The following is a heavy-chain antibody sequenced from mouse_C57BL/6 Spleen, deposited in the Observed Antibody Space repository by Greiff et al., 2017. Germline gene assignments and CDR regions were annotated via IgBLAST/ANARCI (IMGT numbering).Heavy chain of an antibody. J-gene: IGHJ1*03. CDR3: ARAHYYGSSYWYFDV. D-gene: IGHD1-1*01. V-gene: IGHV5-17*01. CDR1: GFTFSDYG. CDR2: ISSGSSTI. Sequence: EVKLVESGGGLVKPGGSLKLSCAASGFTFSDYGMHWVRQAPEKGLEWVAYISSGSSTIYYADTVQGRFTISRDNAKKTLFLQMTSLRSEDTAMYYCARAHYYGSSYWYFDVWGTGTTVTVSS.